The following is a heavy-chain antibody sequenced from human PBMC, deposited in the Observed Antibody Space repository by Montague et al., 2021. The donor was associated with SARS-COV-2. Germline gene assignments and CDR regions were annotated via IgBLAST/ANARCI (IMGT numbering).Heavy chain of an antibody. CDR3: ARGYNYKGRLDS. Sequence: SLRLSCAASGFAFSKYCMSWVRQAPGKGLECVANIKQDGNEIYYVDSVKGRFTASRDNAKNFLYLQMNDLRAEDTAVYYCARGYNYKGRLDSWGQGVLVTVSS. J-gene: IGHJ4*02. CDR1: GFAFSKYC. V-gene: IGHV3-7*01. CDR2: IKQDGNEI. D-gene: IGHD5-24*01.